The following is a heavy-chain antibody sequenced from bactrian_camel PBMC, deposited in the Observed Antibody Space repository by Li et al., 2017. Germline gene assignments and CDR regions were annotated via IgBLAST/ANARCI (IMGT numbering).Heavy chain of an antibody. D-gene: IGHD1*01. CDR2: VWTDGSRI. J-gene: IGHJ4*01. V-gene: IGHV3S1*01. CDR1: GYSYRPHC. Sequence: VQLVESGGGAVRPGGSLRLFCSASGYSYRPHCMGWFRRSGVKIAEEGEALTIVWTDGSRIDYGNAVKGRFAISQDNAKNSVDLQMNSLKPDDTAVYYCAATGQMLSVAGCRTQGTQVTVS.